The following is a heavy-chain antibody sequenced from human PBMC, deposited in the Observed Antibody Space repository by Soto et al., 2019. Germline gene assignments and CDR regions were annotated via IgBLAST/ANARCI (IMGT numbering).Heavy chain of an antibody. CDR2: ISGSGGST. CDR3: AKDSGGYSYGLYYYYGMDV. D-gene: IGHD5-18*01. V-gene: IGHV3-23*01. Sequence: PVGSLRLSCAASGFTFSSYAMSWVRQAPGKGLEWVSAISGSGGSTYYADSVKGRFTISRDNSKNTLYLQMNSLRAEDTAVYYCAKDSGGYSYGLYYYYGMDVWGQGTTVTVSS. J-gene: IGHJ6*02. CDR1: GFTFSSYA.